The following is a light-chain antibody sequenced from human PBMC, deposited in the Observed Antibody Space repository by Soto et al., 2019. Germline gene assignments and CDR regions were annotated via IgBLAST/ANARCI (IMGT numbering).Light chain of an antibody. Sequence: ESVLTQSPGSLSLSPGQRATLSCRASQSVDTTFFAWYQKKPGQAPRLLIYGASKRATGIPDRVSGSGSGTDVTLIISRLEPEDFAVYYCQQYMSPVTFGQGTKVEIK. V-gene: IGKV3-20*01. CDR1: QSVDTTF. CDR3: QQYMSPVT. CDR2: GAS. J-gene: IGKJ1*01.